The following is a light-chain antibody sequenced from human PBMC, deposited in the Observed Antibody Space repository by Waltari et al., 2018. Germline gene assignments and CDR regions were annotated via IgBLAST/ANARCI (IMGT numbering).Light chain of an antibody. CDR2: DAS. CDR3: QQRSNWPLT. J-gene: IGKJ4*01. Sequence: SVLTQSPATLSLSPGERAILSCRASQSVSSSLAWYQQNPGQAPRLLIYDASNRATGIPARFSGSGSGTDFTLTISSLEPEDFAVYYCQQRSNWPLTFGGGTKVEIK. CDR1: QSVSSS. V-gene: IGKV3-11*01.